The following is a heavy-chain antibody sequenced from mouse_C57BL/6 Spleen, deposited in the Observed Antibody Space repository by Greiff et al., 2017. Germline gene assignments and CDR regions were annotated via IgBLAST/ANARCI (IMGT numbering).Heavy chain of an antibody. CDR3: AIYYSNPDYYAMDY. CDR1: GYAFRSSW. V-gene: IGHV1-82*01. CDR2: IYPGDGDT. Sequence: QVQLQQSGPELVKPGASVKISCKASGYAFRSSWMNWVKQRPGKGLEWIGRIYPGDGDTNYNGKFKGKATLTADKSSSTAYMQLSSLTSEDSAVYFCAIYYSNPDYYAMDYWGQGTSVTVSS. D-gene: IGHD2-5*01. J-gene: IGHJ4*01.